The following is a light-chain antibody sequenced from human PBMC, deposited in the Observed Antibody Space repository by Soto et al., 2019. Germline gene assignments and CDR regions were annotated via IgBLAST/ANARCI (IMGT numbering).Light chain of an antibody. CDR3: SSYTSRSTLHV. CDR2: EVS. J-gene: IGLJ1*01. CDR1: SSDVGGYNY. V-gene: IGLV2-14*01. Sequence: QSVLTQPASVSGSPGQSITISCTGTSSDVGGYNYVSWYQQHPGKAPKLMIYEVSNRPSGVSNRFSGSKSGNTASLTISGLQAEAEADYYCSSYTSRSTLHVFGTGTKLTVL.